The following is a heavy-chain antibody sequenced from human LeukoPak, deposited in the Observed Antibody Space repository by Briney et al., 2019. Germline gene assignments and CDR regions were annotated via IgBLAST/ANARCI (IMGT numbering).Heavy chain of an antibody. CDR3: ARASYYDFWSGYYTAYYFDY. D-gene: IGHD3-3*01. J-gene: IGHJ4*02. CDR2: ISAYNGNT. CDR1: GYTFTSYG. Sequence: GASVKVSCKASGYTFTSYGISWVRQAPGRGLEWMGWISAYNGNTNYAQKLQGRVTMTTDTSTSTAYMELRSLRSDDTAVYYCARASYYDFWSGYYTAYYFDYWGQGTLVTVSS. V-gene: IGHV1-18*01.